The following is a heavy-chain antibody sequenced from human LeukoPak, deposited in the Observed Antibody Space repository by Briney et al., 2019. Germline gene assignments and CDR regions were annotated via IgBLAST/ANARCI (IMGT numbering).Heavy chain of an antibody. V-gene: IGHV3-74*01. CDR1: GFTFSSYW. CDR2: INSDGSST. CDR3: ARLRTPGSYLAY. Sequence: GGSLRLSCAASGFTFSSYWMHWVRQAPGKRLVWVSRINSDGSSTSYADSVKGRFTISRDNSKNTLYLQMNSLRAEDTAVYYCARLRTPGSYLAYWGQGTLVTVSS. D-gene: IGHD1-26*01. J-gene: IGHJ4*02.